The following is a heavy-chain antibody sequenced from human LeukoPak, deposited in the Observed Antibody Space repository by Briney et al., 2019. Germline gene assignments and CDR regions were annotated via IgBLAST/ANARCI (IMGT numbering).Heavy chain of an antibody. CDR1: GFTFSSYG. D-gene: IGHD5-12*01. CDR3: ASYSGYDSHYYFDY. Sequence: GGSLRLSCAASGFTFSSYGMHWVRQAPGKGLEWVAVISYDGSNKYYVDSVKGRFTISRDNSKNTLYLQMNSLRAEDTAVYYCASYSGYDSHYYFDYWGQGTLVTVSS. V-gene: IGHV3-30*03. CDR2: ISYDGSNK. J-gene: IGHJ4*02.